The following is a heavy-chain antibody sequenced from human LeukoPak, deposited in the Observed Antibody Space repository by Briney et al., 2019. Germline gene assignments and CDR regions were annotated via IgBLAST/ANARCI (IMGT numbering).Heavy chain of an antibody. V-gene: IGHV4-61*02. D-gene: IGHD3-10*01. J-gene: IGHJ4*02. CDR2: IYTSETT. CDR1: GGSVNSGGYY. Sequence: PSETLSLTCTVSGGSVNSGGYYWTWIRQPAGKGLEWIGRIYTSETTNYNPSLKSRVSISIDMSRNQFSLKLSSVTAADTAIYYCASLRGVFGGFFDYWGQGTLVTVSS. CDR3: ASLRGVFGGFFDY.